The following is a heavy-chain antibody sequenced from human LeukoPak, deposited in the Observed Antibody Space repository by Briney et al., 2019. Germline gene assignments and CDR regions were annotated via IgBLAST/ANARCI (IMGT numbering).Heavy chain of an antibody. V-gene: IGHV4-34*01. CDR2: INHSGST. CDR1: GGSVSGYY. D-gene: IGHD7-27*01. J-gene: IGHJ6*02. CDR3: ARTGPRHFYGLDV. Sequence: SETLSLTCAVYGGSVSGYYWSWIRQPPGKGLEWIGEINHSGSTNYNPSLKSRVTISVDTSRNQCSLELSSVTAADTAVYYCARTGPRHFYGLDVWGQGTTVTVSS.